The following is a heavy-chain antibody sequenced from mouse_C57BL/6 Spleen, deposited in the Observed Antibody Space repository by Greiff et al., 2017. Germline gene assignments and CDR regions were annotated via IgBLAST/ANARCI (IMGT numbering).Heavy chain of an antibody. CDR2: INPNNGGT. CDR3: ARKDVDDFDY. CDR1: GYTFTDYY. J-gene: IGHJ2*01. V-gene: IGHV1-26*01. Sequence: VQLQQSGPELVKPGVSVKISCKASGYTFTDYYMNWVKQSHGKSLEWIGDINPNNGGTSYNQKFKGKATLTVDKSSSTAYMELRSLTSEDSAVYYCARKDVDDFDYWGQGTTLTVSS.